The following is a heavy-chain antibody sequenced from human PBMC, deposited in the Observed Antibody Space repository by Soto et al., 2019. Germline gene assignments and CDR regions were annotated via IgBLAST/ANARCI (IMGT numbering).Heavy chain of an antibody. D-gene: IGHD6-19*01. Sequence: GAPVKVSCKASGYTFTSYGISWVRQAPGQGLEWMGGIIANYGNTNYAQKFQGRVTITADESTSTAYMELSSLRSEDTAVYYCARDVAQQWLVGPFDPWGQGTLVTVSS. J-gene: IGHJ5*02. CDR3: ARDVAQQWLVGPFDP. V-gene: IGHV1-69*01. CDR2: IIANYGNT. CDR1: GYTFTSYG.